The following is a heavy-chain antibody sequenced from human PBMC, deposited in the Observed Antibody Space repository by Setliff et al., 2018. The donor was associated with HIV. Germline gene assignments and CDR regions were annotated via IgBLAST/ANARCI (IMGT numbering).Heavy chain of an antibody. V-gene: IGHV1-46*01. Sequence: ASVKVSCKASGYTFTNYGINWVRQAPGQGLEWMGWISGGSTSYAQSFQDRVTMTRDTSTSTVYMELSSLRSEDTAVYYCARVRYCSGGSCYGGEYWFDPWGQGTLVTVSS. CDR1: GYTFTNYG. CDR3: ARVRYCSGGSCYGGEYWFDP. CDR2: ISGGST. D-gene: IGHD2-15*01. J-gene: IGHJ5*02.